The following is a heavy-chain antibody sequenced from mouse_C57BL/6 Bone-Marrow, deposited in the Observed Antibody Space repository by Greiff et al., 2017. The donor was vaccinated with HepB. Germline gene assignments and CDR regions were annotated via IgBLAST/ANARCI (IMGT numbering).Heavy chain of an antibody. Sequence: VKLMESGAELVRPGASVTLSCKASGYTFTDYEMHWVKQTPVHGLEWIGAIDPETGGTAYNQKFKGKAILTADKSSSTAYMELRSLTSEDSAVYYCTTIYYGNWGQGTLVTVSA. V-gene: IGHV1-15*01. D-gene: IGHD2-1*01. CDR1: GYTFTDYE. CDR3: TTIYYGN. CDR2: IDPETGGT. J-gene: IGHJ3*01.